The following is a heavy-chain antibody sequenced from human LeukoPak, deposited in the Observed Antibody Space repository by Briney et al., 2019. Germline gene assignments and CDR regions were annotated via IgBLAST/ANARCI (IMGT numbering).Heavy chain of an antibody. CDR2: IVASGGST. V-gene: IGHV3-23*01. CDR3: ARDPDFDWLLIGAYYYYGMDV. J-gene: IGHJ6*02. CDR1: GFSFSSYA. Sequence: GGSLRLSCAASGFSFSSYAMSWVRQAPGKGLEWVASIVASGGSTYYADSVKGRFTISRDNAKNSLYLQMNSLRAEDTAVYYCARDPDFDWLLIGAYYYYGMDVWGQGTTVTVSS. D-gene: IGHD3-9*01.